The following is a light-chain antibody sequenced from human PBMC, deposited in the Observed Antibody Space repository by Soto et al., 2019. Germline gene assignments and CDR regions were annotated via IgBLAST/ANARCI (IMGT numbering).Light chain of an antibody. Sequence: QLVLTQSPSASASLGASVKLTCTLSSGHSSYAIAWHQQQSEKGPRYLMKLNSDGSHSKEDGIPDRFSGSSSGAERYLTISSLQSEDEADSFCETWGTGIVVFGGGTKLTVL. V-gene: IGLV4-69*01. CDR3: ETWGTGIVV. CDR1: SGHSSYA. J-gene: IGLJ2*01. CDR2: LNSDGSH.